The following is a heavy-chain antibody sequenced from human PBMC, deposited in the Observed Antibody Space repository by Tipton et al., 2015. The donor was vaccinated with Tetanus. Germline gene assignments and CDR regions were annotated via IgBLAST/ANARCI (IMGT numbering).Heavy chain of an antibody. Sequence: TLSLTCTVSGGSISSMSYYWGWIRQPPGKGLEWIGYVHYSGSTNYSPSLRSRVTLSVDTSKNQFSLKLSSVTAADTAVYYCARIGWLQQNKPAFDIWGQGTVVTVSS. D-gene: IGHD6-19*01. CDR1: GGSISSMSYY. V-gene: IGHV4-61*05. CDR2: VHYSGST. J-gene: IGHJ3*02. CDR3: ARIGWLQQNKPAFDI.